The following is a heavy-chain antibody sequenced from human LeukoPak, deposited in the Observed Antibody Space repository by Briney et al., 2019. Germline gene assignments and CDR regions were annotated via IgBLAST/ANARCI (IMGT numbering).Heavy chain of an antibody. D-gene: IGHD3-3*02. CDR2: IYYSGST. J-gene: IGHJ6*03. Sequence: NPSETLSLTCTVSGGSISSYYWSWIRQPPGKGLEWIGYIYYSGSTNYNPSLKSRVTISVDTSKNQFSLKLSSVTAADTAVYYCARVIFGLVIPLANYYYYMDVWGKGTTVTVSS. V-gene: IGHV4-59*01. CDR3: ARVIFGLVIPLANYYYYMDV. CDR1: GGSISSYY.